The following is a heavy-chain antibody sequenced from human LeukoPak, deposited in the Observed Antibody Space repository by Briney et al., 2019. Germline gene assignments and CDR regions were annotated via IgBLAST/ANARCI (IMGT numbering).Heavy chain of an antibody. V-gene: IGHV4-34*01. CDR2: INHSGST. CDR3: ARGRIAVARTHFDY. Sequence: PSETLSLTRAVYGGSFSGYYWSWIRQPPGKGLEWIGEINHSGSTNYNPSLKSRVTISVDTSKNQFSLKLSSVTAADTAVYYCARGRIAVARTHFDYWGQGTLVTVSS. D-gene: IGHD6-19*01. J-gene: IGHJ4*02. CDR1: GGSFSGYY.